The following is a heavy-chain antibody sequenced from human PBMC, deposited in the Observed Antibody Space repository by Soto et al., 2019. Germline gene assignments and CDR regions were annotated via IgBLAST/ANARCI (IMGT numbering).Heavy chain of an antibody. Sequence: QVQLVQSGAEVKKPGSSVKVSCKASGGTFSSYTISWVRQAPGQGLEWMGRIIPILGIANYAQKFQGRVTITADKSKSTAYMELRSLRSEDMAVYYSATAVAVADTPLAYWGQGTLVTVSS. CDR1: GGTFSSYT. V-gene: IGHV1-69*02. CDR2: IIPILGIA. J-gene: IGHJ4*02. CDR3: ATAVAVADTPLAY. D-gene: IGHD6-19*01.